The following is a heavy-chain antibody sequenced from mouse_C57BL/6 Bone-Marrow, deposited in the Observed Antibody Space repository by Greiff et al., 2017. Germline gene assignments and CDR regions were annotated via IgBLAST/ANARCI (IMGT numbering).Heavy chain of an antibody. V-gene: IGHV1-53*01. CDR1: GYTFTSYW. CDR3: AREVDRSYGYDVYLYFDV. CDR2: INPSNGGT. J-gene: IGHJ1*03. D-gene: IGHD2-2*01. Sequence: QVQLQQSGTELVKPGASVKLSCKASGYTFTSYWMHWVKQRPGQGLEWIGNINPSNGGTNYNEKFKSKATLTVDKSSSTAYMQLSSLTSQYSAFYYSAREVDRSYGYDVYLYFDVWGTGTTVTVSS.